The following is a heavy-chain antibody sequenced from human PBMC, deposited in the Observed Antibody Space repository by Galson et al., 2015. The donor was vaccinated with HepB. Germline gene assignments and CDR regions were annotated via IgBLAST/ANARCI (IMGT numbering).Heavy chain of an antibody. Sequence: LSLTCAVYGGSFSGYYWSWIRQPPGKGLEWIGEINHSGSTNYNPSLKSRVTISVDTSKNQFSLKLSSVTAADTAVYYCARGPPHPQQDIVVVPAAMGDYWGQGTLVTVSS. CDR1: GGSFSGYY. J-gene: IGHJ4*02. CDR2: INHSGST. D-gene: IGHD2-2*01. V-gene: IGHV4-34*01. CDR3: ARGPPHPQQDIVVVPAAMGDY.